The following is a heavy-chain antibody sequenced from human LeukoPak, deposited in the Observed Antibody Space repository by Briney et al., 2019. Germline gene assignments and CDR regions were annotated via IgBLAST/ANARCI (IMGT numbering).Heavy chain of an antibody. D-gene: IGHD2-2*01. CDR3: ARDYCNSTSCLFDY. Sequence: ASVKVSCKASGYTFTCYHMHWVRQAPGQGLEWMGRINPNSGDTNYAQKFQGRVAMTRDTSISTAFMELTRLRSDDTAVYYCARDYCNSTSCLFDYWGQGTLVTVSS. J-gene: IGHJ4*02. CDR2: INPNSGDT. V-gene: IGHV1-2*06. CDR1: GYTFTCYH.